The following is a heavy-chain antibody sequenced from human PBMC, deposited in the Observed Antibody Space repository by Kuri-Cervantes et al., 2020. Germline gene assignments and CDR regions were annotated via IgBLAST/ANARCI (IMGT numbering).Heavy chain of an antibody. D-gene: IGHD5-18*01. CDR2: IFYSGST. CDR1: GVSISPYY. J-gene: IGHJ3*02. Sequence: SETLSLTCSISGVSISPYYWSWIRQPPGKGLEWIGSIFYSGSTNYNPSLKSRVTISVDTSKNQFSLKLSSVTAADTAVYYCARDQTGYSYGPGAFDIWGQGTMVTVSS. V-gene: IGHV4-59*01. CDR3: ARDQTGYSYGPGAFDI.